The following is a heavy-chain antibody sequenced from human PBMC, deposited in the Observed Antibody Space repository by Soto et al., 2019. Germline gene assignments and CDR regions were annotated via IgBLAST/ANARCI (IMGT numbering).Heavy chain of an antibody. CDR1: GFAFSIYA. Sequence: EVQLLESGGGLVQPGGSHRLSCAAAGFAFSIYAMGWVRQAPGKGLEWVSVISGNGASTYYPESVEGRFTISRDISKNTLFLQLNGLRAEDTAVYYCARLGGYSGYDPFDYWGQGTLVTVSS. D-gene: IGHD5-12*01. CDR2: ISGNGAST. CDR3: ARLGGYSGYDPFDY. J-gene: IGHJ4*02. V-gene: IGHV3-23*01.